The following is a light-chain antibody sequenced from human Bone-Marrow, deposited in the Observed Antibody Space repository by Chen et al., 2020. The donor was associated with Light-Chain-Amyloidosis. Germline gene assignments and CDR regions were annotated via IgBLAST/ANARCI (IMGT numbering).Light chain of an antibody. V-gene: IGKV3-20*01. Sequence: EIVLTQSPGTLSFSPGEESNLSCRASQTISSNYLTWYQQKLGQAHRLLIYGSYSRATGIPGRFNGSGSRTDFTLTINRLEPEDFAMYYCQQYGTSPLTFGGGTKVEIQ. CDR3: QQYGTSPLT. J-gene: IGKJ4*01. CDR2: GSY. CDR1: QTISSNY.